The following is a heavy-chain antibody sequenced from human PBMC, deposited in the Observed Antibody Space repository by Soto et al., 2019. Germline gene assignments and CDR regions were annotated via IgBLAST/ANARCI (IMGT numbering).Heavy chain of an antibody. V-gene: IGHV1-69*13. CDR2: IIPIFGTA. Sequence: SVKVSCKASGGTFSSYAISWVRQAPGQGLEWMGGIIPIFGTANYAQKFQGRVTITADESTSTAYMELSSLRSEDTAVYYCARDRVTMVRGVPYHYYGMDVWGQGTTVTVSS. CDR3: ARDRVTMVRGVPYHYYGMDV. D-gene: IGHD3-10*01. CDR1: GGTFSSYA. J-gene: IGHJ6*02.